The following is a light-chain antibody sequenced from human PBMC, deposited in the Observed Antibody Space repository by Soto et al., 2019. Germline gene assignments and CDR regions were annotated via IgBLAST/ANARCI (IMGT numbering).Light chain of an antibody. Sequence: EIVLTQSPGTLSLSPGERATLSCRASQSVSSSYLAWYQQKPGQAPRLLIYGASSRATGIPDRFSGGGSGTDFTLNISRLEPEDFAVYYCHQYGSSPYTFGQGTKLEIK. CDR2: GAS. J-gene: IGKJ2*01. CDR3: HQYGSSPYT. V-gene: IGKV3-20*01. CDR1: QSVSSSY.